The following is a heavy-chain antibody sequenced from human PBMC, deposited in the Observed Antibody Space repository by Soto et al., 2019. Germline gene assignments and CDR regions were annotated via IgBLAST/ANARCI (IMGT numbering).Heavy chain of an antibody. V-gene: IGHV3-30*18. CDR1: GFTFSSYG. D-gene: IGHD3-3*01. CDR3: AKDAESSDFWSGYYFFGFYYYGMDV. Sequence: GGSLRLSCAASGFTFSSYGMHWVRQAPGKGLEWVAVISYDGSNKYYADSVKGRFTISRDNSKNTLYLQMNSLRAEDTAVYYCAKDAESSDFWSGYYFFGFYYYGMDVWGQGTTVTVSS. J-gene: IGHJ6*02. CDR2: ISYDGSNK.